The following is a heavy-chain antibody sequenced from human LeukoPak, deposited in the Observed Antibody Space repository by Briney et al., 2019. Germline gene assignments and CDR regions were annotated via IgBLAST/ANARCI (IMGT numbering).Heavy chain of an antibody. CDR1: GGSFSDYY. J-gene: IGHJ6*03. CDR2: VNHSGST. D-gene: IGHD3-22*01. CDR3: ARQSVSHYYDSSGYYYYYYYYMDV. Sequence: SETLSLTCAVYGGSFSDYYWSWIRQPPGKGLEWIGEVNHSGSTNYHPSLKSRVTISVDTSKKQFSLKLSSVTAADTAVYYCARQSVSHYYDSSGYYYYYYYYMDVWGKGTTVTISS. V-gene: IGHV4-34*01.